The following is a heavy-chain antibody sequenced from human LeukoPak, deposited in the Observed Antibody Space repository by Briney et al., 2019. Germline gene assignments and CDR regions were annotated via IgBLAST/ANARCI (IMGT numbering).Heavy chain of an antibody. V-gene: IGHV3-23*01. J-gene: IGHJ4*02. CDR2: ISGSGGST. Sequence: TGTSLRLSCAASGFTFSSYAMSWVRQAPGKGLEWVSAISGSGGSTYYADSVKGRFTISRDNSKNTLYLQMNSLRAEDTAVYYCAKAPPRIAAAGSDFDYWGQGTLVTVSS. D-gene: IGHD6-13*01. CDR1: GFTFSSYA. CDR3: AKAPPRIAAAGSDFDY.